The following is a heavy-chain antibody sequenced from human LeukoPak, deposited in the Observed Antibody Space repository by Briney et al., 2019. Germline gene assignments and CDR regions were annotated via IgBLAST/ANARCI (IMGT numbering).Heavy chain of an antibody. CDR3: ARGGLGVVRPVDY. Sequence: PSETLSLTCAVYGRSFSGYYWSCIRQPPGKGLEWIGEVNHSGSTNYNPSLKSRVTISVDTSKNQFSLKLSSVTAADTAVYYCARGGLGVVRPVDYWGQGTLVTVSS. J-gene: IGHJ4*02. D-gene: IGHD3-10*01. CDR1: GRSFSGYY. CDR2: VNHSGST. V-gene: IGHV4-34*01.